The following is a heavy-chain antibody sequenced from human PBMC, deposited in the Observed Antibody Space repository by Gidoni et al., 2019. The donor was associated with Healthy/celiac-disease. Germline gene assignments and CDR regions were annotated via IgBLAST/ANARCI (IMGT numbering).Heavy chain of an antibody. CDR3: ARGANSYYSGSGSFYLDY. Sequence: QVQLQQRGAGPVKPSETRSLTGAVDGGSLRGYYWSWIRQPPGKGREWIGEIHHSGSSNSNPSLTSRVTISVDTSMNQFSLNLSSVTAADTAVYYCARGANSYYSGSGSFYLDYWGQGTLVTVSS. V-gene: IGHV4-34*01. CDR1: GGSLRGYY. CDR2: IHHSGSS. D-gene: IGHD3-10*01. J-gene: IGHJ4*02.